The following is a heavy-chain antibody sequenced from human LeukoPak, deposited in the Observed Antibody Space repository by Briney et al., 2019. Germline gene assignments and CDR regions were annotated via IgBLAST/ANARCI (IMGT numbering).Heavy chain of an antibody. V-gene: IGHV3-33*06. CDR1: GFTFSSYG. CDR3: AKDGSSSGFGRNWFDH. J-gene: IGHJ5*02. D-gene: IGHD6-6*01. CDR2: IWYDGSNK. Sequence: GGSLRLSCAASGFTFSSYGMHWVRQAPGKGLEWVAVIWYDGSNKYYADSVKGRFTISRDNSKNTLYLQMNSLRAEDTAVYYCAKDGSSSGFGRNWFDHWGQGTLVTVSS.